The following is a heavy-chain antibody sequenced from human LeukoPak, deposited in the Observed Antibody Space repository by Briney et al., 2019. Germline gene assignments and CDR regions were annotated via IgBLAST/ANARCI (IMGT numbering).Heavy chain of an antibody. V-gene: IGHV4-34*01. CDR1: GGSFSGYY. CDR3: ARGGRVVVVPATHRAFDP. Sequence: PSETLSLTCAVYGGSFSGYYWSWIRQPPRKGLEWIGEINHSGSTNYNPSLKSRVTISVDTSKNQFSLKLSSVTAADTAVYYCARGGRVVVVPATHRAFDPWGQGTLVTVSS. D-gene: IGHD2-15*01. CDR2: INHSGST. J-gene: IGHJ5*02.